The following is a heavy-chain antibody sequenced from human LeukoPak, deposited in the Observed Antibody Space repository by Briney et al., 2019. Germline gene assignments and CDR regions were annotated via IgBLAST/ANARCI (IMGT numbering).Heavy chain of an antibody. D-gene: IGHD7-27*01. V-gene: IGHV4-30-4*08. Sequence: SETLSLTCTVSGGSVNIGDYYWSWIRQPPGKGLEWIGKMHYSGITDYNWSLQSRLDISVDISKNQFSLKLSSVTAADTAVYYCARESGDGPDYYMDVWGKGTTVTVSS. J-gene: IGHJ6*03. CDR1: GGSVNIGDYY. CDR3: ARESGDGPDYYMDV. CDR2: MHYSGIT.